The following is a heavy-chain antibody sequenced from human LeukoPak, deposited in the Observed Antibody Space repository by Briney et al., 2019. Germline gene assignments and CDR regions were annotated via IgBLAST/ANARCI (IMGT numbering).Heavy chain of an antibody. CDR3: ARLARGTMAFDY. CDR1: GFTFSSYD. CDR2: IGTAGDT. J-gene: IGHJ4*02. Sequence: GGSLRLSCVASGFTFSSYDMYWVRQATGKGLEWVSAIGTAGDTYYPGSVKGRFTISRENAKNSLYLQMNSLRAGDTAVYYCARLARGTMAFDYWGQGTLVTVSS. V-gene: IGHV3-13*01. D-gene: IGHD3-10*01.